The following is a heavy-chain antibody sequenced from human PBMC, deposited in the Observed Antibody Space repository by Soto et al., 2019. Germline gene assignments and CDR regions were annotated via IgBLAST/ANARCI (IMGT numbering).Heavy chain of an antibody. J-gene: IGHJ4*02. CDR1: GGSISSYY. CDR2: IYYTGST. D-gene: IGHD6-19*01. Sequence: PSETLSLTCTVSGGSISSYYWSWIRQPPGKGLEWIGYIYYTGSTNYNPSLKSRVTISVDTSKNQFSLKLSSVTAADTAVYYCARQTYVVAGTGFDYWGQGTLVTVSS. V-gene: IGHV4-59*08. CDR3: ARQTYVVAGTGFDY.